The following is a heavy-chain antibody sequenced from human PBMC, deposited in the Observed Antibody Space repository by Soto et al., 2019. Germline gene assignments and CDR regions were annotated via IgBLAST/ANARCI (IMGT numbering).Heavy chain of an antibody. Sequence: GGSLRLSCAASGFTFSSYAMSWVRQAPGKGLEWVSAISGSGGSTYYADSVKGRFTISRDNSKNTLYLQMKSLRAEDTAVYYCAKAPGFHYYFDYWGQGTLVTVSS. D-gene: IGHD3-10*01. CDR2: ISGSGGST. J-gene: IGHJ4*02. CDR1: GFTFSSYA. CDR3: AKAPGFHYYFDY. V-gene: IGHV3-23*01.